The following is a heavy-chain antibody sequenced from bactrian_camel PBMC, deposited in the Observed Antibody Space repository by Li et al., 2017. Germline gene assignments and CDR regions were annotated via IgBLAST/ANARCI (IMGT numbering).Heavy chain of an antibody. Sequence: HVQLVESGGGLVQPGGSLRLTCVASGTVYPRRCMGWFRQAPGKEREAVAAIATDRRTNYADSAKGRFTISRDTAKNMLYLQMNNLKPEDTAMYYCAADRWCVIQKKEYRIRGQGTQVTVS. CDR1: GTVYPRRC. CDR3: AADRWCVIQKKEYRI. D-gene: IGHD6*01. CDR2: IATDRRT. J-gene: IGHJ4*01. V-gene: IGHV3S53*01.